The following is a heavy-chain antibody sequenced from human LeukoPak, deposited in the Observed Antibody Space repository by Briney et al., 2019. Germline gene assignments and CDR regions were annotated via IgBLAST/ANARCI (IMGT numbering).Heavy chain of an antibody. V-gene: IGHV3-66*01. CDR1: GFTVSSNY. CDR2: IYSGGST. Sequence: GGSLRLSCIASGFTVSSNYMTWVRQAPGKGLEWVSIIYSGGSTYYADSVQGRFTISRDNSKNTLYLQFNSLRSEDTAVYYCVRGGAMIRGVCDYWGKGTLVSVSS. CDR3: VRGGAMIRGVCDY. D-gene: IGHD3-10*01. J-gene: IGHJ4*02.